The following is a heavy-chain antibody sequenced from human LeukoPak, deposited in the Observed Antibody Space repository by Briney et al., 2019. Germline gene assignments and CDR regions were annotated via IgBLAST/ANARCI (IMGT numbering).Heavy chain of an antibody. Sequence: ASVKVSCKASGYTFTSYYMHWVRQAPGQGLEWMGIINPSSGSTSYAQKFQGRVTMTRDTSTSTVYMELSSLRSEDTAVYYCARDLGVGATTGYWGQGTLVTVSS. CDR1: GYTFTSYY. D-gene: IGHD1-26*01. CDR2: INPSSGST. J-gene: IGHJ4*02. CDR3: ARDLGVGATTGY. V-gene: IGHV1-46*01.